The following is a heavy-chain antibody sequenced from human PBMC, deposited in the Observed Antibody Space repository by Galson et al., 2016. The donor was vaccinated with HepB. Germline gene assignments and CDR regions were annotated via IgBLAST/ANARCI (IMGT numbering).Heavy chain of an antibody. CDR3: ARDWGGYDSRD. Sequence: SETLSLTCSVSGGSVSSGSYYWSWIRQPPGKGLEWIGYISYSGSTDYNPSLKGRVTMSVDTSKTQLSLKLTSVTAADTAIYYCARDWGGYDSRDWGQGTLVTVSS. J-gene: IGHJ4*02. D-gene: IGHD3-22*01. CDR2: ISYSGST. V-gene: IGHV4-61*01. CDR1: GGSVSSGSYY.